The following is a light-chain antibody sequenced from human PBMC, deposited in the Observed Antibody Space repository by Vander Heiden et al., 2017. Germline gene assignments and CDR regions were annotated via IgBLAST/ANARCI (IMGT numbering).Light chain of an antibody. CDR3: QQSYSFPWT. J-gene: IGKJ1*01. V-gene: IGKV1-39*01. CDR1: QSISNY. CDR2: SAS. Sequence: DIQMTQSPSSLSASVGDRVTITCQASQSISNYLNWYQQTPGKAPKVLIYSASSLQSGVPSRFSGSGSGTDFTLTISSLQPEDFASYYCQQSYSFPWTFGPGTKVEI.